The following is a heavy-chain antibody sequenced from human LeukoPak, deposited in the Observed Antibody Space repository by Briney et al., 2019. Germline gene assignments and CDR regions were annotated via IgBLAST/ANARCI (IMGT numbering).Heavy chain of an antibody. CDR1: GFTFSSYS. Sequence: QAGGSLRLSCAASGFTFSSYSMNWVRQAPGKGLEWVSYISSSSSTIYYADSVKGRFTISRDNAKNSLYLQMNSLRAEDTAVYYCAREEAVAGTGRYYYYGMDVWGQGTTVTVSS. CDR3: AREEAVAGTGRYYYYGMDV. J-gene: IGHJ6*02. CDR2: ISSSSSTI. V-gene: IGHV3-48*01. D-gene: IGHD6-19*01.